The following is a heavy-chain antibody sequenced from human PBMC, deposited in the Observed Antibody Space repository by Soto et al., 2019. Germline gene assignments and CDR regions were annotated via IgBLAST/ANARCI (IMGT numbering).Heavy chain of an antibody. CDR3: AKGLKPRTGSGPFDY. CDR1: GFTFSSYA. CDR2: ISGSGGST. V-gene: IGHV3-23*01. D-gene: IGHD1-1*01. Sequence: EVQLLESGGGLVQPGGSLRLSCAASGFTFSSYAMSWVRQAPGKGLEWVSAISGSGGSTYYADSVKGRFTISRDNSKNTLYMQMNSLRAEDTAVYYCAKGLKPRTGSGPFDYWGQGTLVTVSS. J-gene: IGHJ4*02.